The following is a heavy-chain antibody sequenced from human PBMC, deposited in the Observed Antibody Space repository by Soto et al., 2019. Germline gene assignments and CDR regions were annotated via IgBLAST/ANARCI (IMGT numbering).Heavy chain of an antibody. CDR1: GFTVSSYG. Sequence: QVQLVESGGGVVQPGRSLRLSCAASGFTVSSYGMHWVRQAPGKGLEWVAVISRDGGTKYYADSVKGRFTISRDNSRNILFLVMNSLRGDDMAVYYCTGEVASGYWGQGTLVTVSS. D-gene: IGHD2-8*02. CDR3: TGEVASGY. V-gene: IGHV3-30*03. CDR2: ISRDGGTK. J-gene: IGHJ4*02.